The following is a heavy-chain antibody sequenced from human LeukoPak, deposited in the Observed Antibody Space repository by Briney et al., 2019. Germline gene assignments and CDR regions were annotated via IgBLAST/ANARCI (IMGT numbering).Heavy chain of an antibody. D-gene: IGHD1-7*01. Sequence: SETLSLTCAVSGGSISRYYWSWIRQPPGKGLEWIGYIYYSGSTNYNPSLKSRVTISVDTSKNQFSLKLSSVTAADTAVYYCARGPVGGTTYNDGDAFDIWGQGTMVTVSS. CDR1: GGSISRYY. CDR2: IYYSGST. V-gene: IGHV4-59*01. CDR3: ARGPVGGTTYNDGDAFDI. J-gene: IGHJ3*02.